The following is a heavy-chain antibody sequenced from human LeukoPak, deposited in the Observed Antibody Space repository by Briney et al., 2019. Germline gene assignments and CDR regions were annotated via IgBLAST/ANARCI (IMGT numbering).Heavy chain of an antibody. Sequence: SETLSLTCTVSGVSISNYYWTWIRQPPGKGLECIGYVSYSGRPNHNPSLKSRVTISVDTSKNHFSLKLSSVTLRAAAVSYCAGVDLYSSSWRASNWFDPWGQGTLVTVSS. D-gene: IGHD6-13*01. V-gene: IGHV4-59*08. CDR2: VSYSGRP. CDR1: GVSISNYY. CDR3: AGVDLYSSSWRASNWFDP. J-gene: IGHJ5*02.